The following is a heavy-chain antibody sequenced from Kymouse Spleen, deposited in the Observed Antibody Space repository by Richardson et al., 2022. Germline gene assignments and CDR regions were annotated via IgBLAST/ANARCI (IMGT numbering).Heavy chain of an antibody. J-gene: IGHJ4*02. CDR1: GFTFDDYA. CDR2: ISWNSGSI. Sequence: EVQLVESGGGLVQPGRSLRLSCAASGFTFDDYAMHWVRQAPGKGLEWVSGISWNSGSIGYADSVKGRFTISRDNAKNSLYLQMNSLRAEDTALYYCAKMGYCTNGVLGPGNPGHRLL. D-gene: IGHD2-8*01. V-gene: IGHV3-9*01. CDR3: AKMGYCTNGV.